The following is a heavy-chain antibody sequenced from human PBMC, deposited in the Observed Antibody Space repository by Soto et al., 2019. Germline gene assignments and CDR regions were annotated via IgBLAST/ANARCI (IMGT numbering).Heavy chain of an antibody. V-gene: IGHV3-33*01. J-gene: IGHJ4*02. CDR3: ATTGPY. CDR1: GFTFSSYG. CDR2: IWFDGSNK. Sequence: GGSLRLSCAASGFTFSSYGMHWVRQAPGKGLEWEAVIWFDGSNKFYADSVKGRFTISRDNSKNTVSLQMNSLRDEDSAAYYCATTGPYWGQGTLVTVSS.